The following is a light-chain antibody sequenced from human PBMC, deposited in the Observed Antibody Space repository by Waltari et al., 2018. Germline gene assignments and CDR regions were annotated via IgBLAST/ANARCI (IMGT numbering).Light chain of an antibody. CDR3: SSQSSNNVVL. Sequence: QSALTQPASVSGSPGQSVTILCTGTSTDDRGYNSVSWYQAHPGHAPRVITCDVGDRPSGVSNRFSGSQSGNTASLTISGLQAEDEADYYCSSQSSNNVVLFGGGTKLTVL. V-gene: IGLV2-14*01. J-gene: IGLJ2*01. CDR1: STDDRGYNS. CDR2: DVG.